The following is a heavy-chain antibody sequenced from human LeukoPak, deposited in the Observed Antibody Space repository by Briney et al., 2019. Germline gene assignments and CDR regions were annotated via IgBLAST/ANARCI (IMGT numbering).Heavy chain of an antibody. CDR1: GGSFSGYY. J-gene: IGHJ4*02. Sequence: SETLSLTCAVYGGSFSGYYWSWIRQPPGKGLEWIGEMNHSGSTNYNPSLKSRVTISVDTSKNQFSLKLSSVTAADTAVYYCARGLGGDCSGGSCYHTPDFDYWGQGTLVTVSS. V-gene: IGHV4-34*01. CDR2: MNHSGST. CDR3: ARGLGGDCSGGSCYHTPDFDY. D-gene: IGHD2-15*01.